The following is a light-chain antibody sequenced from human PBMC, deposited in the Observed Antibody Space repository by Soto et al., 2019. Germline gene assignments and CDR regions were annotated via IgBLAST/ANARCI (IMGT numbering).Light chain of an antibody. V-gene: IGKV3-20*01. CDR2: GPY. CDR3: QNYGNSHFN. Sequence: EFLLPQSPGTLSLVPFARATLSCIASQSISSSYLAWYQQKPGQAPRLIIYGPYNRATGIQDRFSGSGSGTDFTLTIRSMEPEDFAVYFCQNYGNSHFNCGKGTRLEIK. CDR1: QSISSSY. J-gene: IGKJ5*01.